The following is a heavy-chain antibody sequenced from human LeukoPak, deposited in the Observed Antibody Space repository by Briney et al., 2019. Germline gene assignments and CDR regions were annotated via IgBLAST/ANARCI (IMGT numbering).Heavy chain of an antibody. J-gene: IGHJ4*02. D-gene: IGHD1-7*01. CDR3: AHPENELELAY. Sequence: ASVKVSCKASGYTFTSYFMHWVRQAPGQGLEWMGIINPSGGSTNNAQKFQGRVTMTRDTSTSTVFMELSSLRSEDTAVYYCAHPENELELAYWGQGALVTVSS. CDR2: INPSGGST. CDR1: GYTFTSYF. V-gene: IGHV1-46*01.